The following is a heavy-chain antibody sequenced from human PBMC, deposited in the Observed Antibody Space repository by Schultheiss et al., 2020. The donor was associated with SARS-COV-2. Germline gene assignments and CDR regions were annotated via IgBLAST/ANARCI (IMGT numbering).Heavy chain of an antibody. Sequence: GGSLRLSCSASGFTFSSYSMNWVRQAPGKGLEYVSAISSNGGSTYYANSVKGRFTISRDNSKNTLYLQMGSLRAEDMAVYYCARGRGDGYNVYYFDYWGQGTLVTVSS. CDR1: GFTFSSYS. J-gene: IGHJ4*02. CDR3: ARGRGDGYNVYYFDY. CDR2: ISSNGGST. D-gene: IGHD5-24*01. V-gene: IGHV3-64*01.